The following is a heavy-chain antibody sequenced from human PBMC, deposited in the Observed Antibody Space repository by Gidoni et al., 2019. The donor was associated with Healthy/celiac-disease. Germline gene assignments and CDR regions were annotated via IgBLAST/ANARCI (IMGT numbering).Heavy chain of an antibody. CDR3: AKDRIVATIAGYFDY. CDR2: ISGSGGST. Sequence: EVQLLESGGGLVQPGGSLMLSCAASGFPFSSYGMCWVRQAPGKGLEWVSAISGSGGSTYYADSVKGRFTISRDNSKNTLYLQMNSLRAEDTAVYYCAKDRIVATIAGYFDYWGQGTLVTVSS. J-gene: IGHJ4*02. CDR1: GFPFSSYG. V-gene: IGHV3-23*01. D-gene: IGHD5-12*01.